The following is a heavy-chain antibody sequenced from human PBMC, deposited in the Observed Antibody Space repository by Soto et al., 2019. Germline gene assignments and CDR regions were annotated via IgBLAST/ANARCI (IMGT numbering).Heavy chain of an antibody. CDR1: GFTFGDYA. V-gene: IGHV3-49*03. D-gene: IGHD6-13*01. CDR2: IRSKAYGGTT. J-gene: IGHJ4*02. Sequence: GGSLRLSCTASGFTFGDYAMSWFRQAPGKGLEWVGFIRSKAYGGTTEYAASVKGRFTISRDDSKSIAYLQMNSLKTEDTAVYYCTRDLDARIAAAGTPGKWGQGTLVTVSS. CDR3: TRDLDARIAAAGTPGK.